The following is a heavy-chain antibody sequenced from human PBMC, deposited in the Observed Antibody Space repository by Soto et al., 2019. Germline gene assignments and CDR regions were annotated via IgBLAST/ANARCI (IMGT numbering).Heavy chain of an antibody. CDR3: ARLGPDGDSYAFDI. CDR1: GGSISSSSYY. Sequence: SQTLSLTCTVSGGSISSSSYYWGWIRQPPGKGLEWIGSIYYSGSTYYNPSLKSRVTISVDTSKNQFSLKLSSVTAADTAVYYCARLGPDGDSYAFDIWGQGTMVTVSS. J-gene: IGHJ3*02. D-gene: IGHD4-17*01. CDR2: IYYSGST. V-gene: IGHV4-39*01.